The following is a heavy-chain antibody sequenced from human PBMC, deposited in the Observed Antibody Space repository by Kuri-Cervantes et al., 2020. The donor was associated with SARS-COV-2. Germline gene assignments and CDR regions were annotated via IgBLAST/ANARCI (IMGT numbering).Heavy chain of an antibody. CDR2: IDWDDDK. J-gene: IGHJ4*02. V-gene: IGHV2-70*11. CDR3: ARIQATTVIADY. D-gene: IGHD4-11*01. Sequence: SGPTLVKPTQTPTLTCTFSGFSLSTRGMCVSWIRQPPGKALEWLARIDWDDDKYYNTFLQTRLSIAKDTSKNQVVLTMTNMDPVDTATYYCARIQATTVIADYWGQGTLVTVSS. CDR1: GFSLSTRGMC.